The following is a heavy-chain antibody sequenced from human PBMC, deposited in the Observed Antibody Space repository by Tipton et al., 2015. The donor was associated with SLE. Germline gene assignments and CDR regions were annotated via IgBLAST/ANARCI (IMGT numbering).Heavy chain of an antibody. D-gene: IGHD3-3*01. Sequence: TLSLTCTVSGGSISSSSYYWGWIRQPPGKGLGWIGSIYYSVSTYYNPSLKSRVNISVDTSKNQFSLKLSSVTAADTAVYYFARDCWRGNAHFFDLWGQGTLVTVS. CDR2: IYYSVST. J-gene: IGHJ5*02. CDR1: GGSISSSSYY. V-gene: IGHV4-39*07. CDR3: ARDCWRGNAHFFDL.